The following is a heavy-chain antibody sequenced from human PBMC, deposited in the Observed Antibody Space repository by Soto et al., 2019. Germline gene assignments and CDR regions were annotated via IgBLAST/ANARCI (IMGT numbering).Heavy chain of an antibody. Sequence: EVQLVESGGGLVKPGGSLRLSCAASGFTFSSYSMNWVRQAPGKGLEWVSSISSSSSYIYYADSVKGRFTISRDNAKKSLYLQMNSLRAEDTAVYYCARLLRFYYYYGMDVWGQGTTVTVSS. CDR3: ARLLRFYYYYGMDV. V-gene: IGHV3-21*01. J-gene: IGHJ6*02. CDR1: GFTFSSYS. D-gene: IGHD4-17*01. CDR2: ISSSSSYI.